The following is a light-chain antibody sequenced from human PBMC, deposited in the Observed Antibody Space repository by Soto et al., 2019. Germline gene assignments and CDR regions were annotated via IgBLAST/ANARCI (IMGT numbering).Light chain of an antibody. V-gene: IGKV1-5*01. CDR1: ENIAIW. Sequence: DIQMTQSRSTLSASVGDRVTITCRASENIAIWLAWYQQKPGKAPKLLIYDASTLESGVPSRFSGSGSGTEFTLTISSLHPDDFATYYCQQYNSFWTFGQGTKVEIK. CDR3: QQYNSFWT. J-gene: IGKJ1*01. CDR2: DAS.